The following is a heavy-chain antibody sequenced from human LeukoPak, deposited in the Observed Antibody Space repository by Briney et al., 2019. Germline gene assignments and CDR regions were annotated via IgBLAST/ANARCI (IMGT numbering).Heavy chain of an antibody. J-gene: IGHJ6*03. CDR3: AKDGFMVRGASSTYYYYYYMDV. CDR1: GFTFSSYA. Sequence: PGGSLRLSCAASGFTFSSYAMHWVRQAPGKGLEWVAVISYDGSNKYYADSVKGRFTISRDNSKNTLYLQMNSLRAEDTAVYYCAKDGFMVRGASSTYYYYYYMDVWGKGTTVTVSS. CDR2: ISYDGSNK. D-gene: IGHD3-10*01. V-gene: IGHV3-30-3*01.